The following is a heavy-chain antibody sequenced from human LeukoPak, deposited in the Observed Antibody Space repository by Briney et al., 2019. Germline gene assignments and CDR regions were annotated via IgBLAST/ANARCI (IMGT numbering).Heavy chain of an antibody. J-gene: IGHJ4*02. CDR3: ARANYYDSSGYYYPFDY. CDR2: IIPIFGTA. CDR1: GGTFSSYA. V-gene: IGHV1-69*05. Sequence: ATVKVSCKASGGTFSSYAISWVRQAPGQGLEWMGGIIPIFGTANYAQKFQGRVTITTDESTSTAYMELSSLRSEDTAVYYCARANYYDSSGYYYPFDYWGQGTLVTVSS. D-gene: IGHD3-22*01.